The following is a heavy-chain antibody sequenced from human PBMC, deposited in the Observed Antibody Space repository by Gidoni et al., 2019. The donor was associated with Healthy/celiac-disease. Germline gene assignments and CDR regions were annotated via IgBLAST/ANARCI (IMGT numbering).Heavy chain of an antibody. CDR2: INPSGGST. V-gene: IGHV1-46*03. D-gene: IGHD2-15*01. Sequence: QVQLVQSGAEVKKPGASVKVSCKASGYTFTSYYMHWVRQAPGQGLEWMGIINPSGGSTSYAQKFQGRVTMTRDTSTSTVYMELSSLRSEDTAVYYCATGNVVVAASVIYYYGMDVWGQGTTVTVSS. CDR1: GYTFTSYY. J-gene: IGHJ6*02. CDR3: ATGNVVVAASVIYYYGMDV.